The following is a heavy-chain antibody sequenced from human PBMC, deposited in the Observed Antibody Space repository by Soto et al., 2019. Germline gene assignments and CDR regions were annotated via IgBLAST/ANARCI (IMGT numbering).Heavy chain of an antibody. CDR1: GFTFDDYA. CDR2: ITWNSDNI. D-gene: IGHD6-13*01. CDR3: GKGLSMAAIDY. J-gene: IGHJ4*02. Sequence: EVQLVESGGGLVQPGRSLRLSCTASGFTFDDYAMHWVRQAPGKGLEWVSGITWNSDNIGYADSVRGRFTISRDNARNSLYLQMNSLRAEDTALYLCGKGLSMAAIDYWGQGTLVTVSS. V-gene: IGHV3-9*01.